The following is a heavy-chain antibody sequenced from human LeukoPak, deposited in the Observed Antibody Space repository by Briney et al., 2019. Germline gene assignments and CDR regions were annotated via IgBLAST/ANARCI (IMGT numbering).Heavy chain of an antibody. Sequence: ASVKISCKASGYTFTSDGISWVRQAPVQGREWMGWISAYNGNTNYAQKFQGRVTMTTDTSTSTAYMEWRSLRSNDTAVYYCARNFRLLNWFDPWGQGTLVTVSS. CDR3: ARNFRLLNWFDP. J-gene: IGHJ5*02. D-gene: IGHD2-21*01. CDR1: GYTFTSDG. CDR2: ISAYNGNT. V-gene: IGHV1-18*01.